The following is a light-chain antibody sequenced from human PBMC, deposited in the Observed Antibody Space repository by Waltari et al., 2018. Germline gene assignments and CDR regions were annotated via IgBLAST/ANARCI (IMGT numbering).Light chain of an antibody. CDR3: QQRSSWPLT. Sequence: EIVLTQSPATLSLSPGERATLSCRASQSVSSKLAWYQQKPGQAPRLLIYHASNRATGLPARFSGSGSGTDFTLTISSLEPEDFAIYYCQQRSSWPLTFGGGTKVEI. V-gene: IGKV3-11*01. CDR1: QSVSSK. J-gene: IGKJ4*01. CDR2: HAS.